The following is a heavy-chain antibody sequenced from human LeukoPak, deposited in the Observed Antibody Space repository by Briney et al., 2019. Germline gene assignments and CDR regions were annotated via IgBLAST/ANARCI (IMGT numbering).Heavy chain of an antibody. Sequence: GGSLRLSGAASGFTFSTGGRRGFGRAPGRGRGGVSSISGSSYHIYYADSVKGRFTISRDNANNLLYLQMNSLRAEDTAVYYCASGTIVGARGADNWGQGTLVTVSS. J-gene: IGHJ4*02. CDR2: ISGSSYHI. CDR3: ASGTIVGARGADN. CDR1: GFTFSTGG. V-gene: IGHV3-21*01. D-gene: IGHD1-26*01.